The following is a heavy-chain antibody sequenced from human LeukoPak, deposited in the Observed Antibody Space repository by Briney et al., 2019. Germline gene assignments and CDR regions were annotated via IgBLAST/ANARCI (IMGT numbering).Heavy chain of an antibody. J-gene: IGHJ5*02. D-gene: IGHD3-10*01. CDR3: ARSITMVRGVIFAHWFDP. V-gene: IGHV1-8*03. CDR2: MNPNSGNT. Sequence: ASVKVSCKASGYTFTSYDINWVRQATGQGLEWMGWMNPNSGNTGYAQKFQGRVTITRNTSISTAYMELSSLRSEDTAVYYCARSITMVRGVIFAHWFDPRGQGTLVTVSS. CDR1: GYTFTSYD.